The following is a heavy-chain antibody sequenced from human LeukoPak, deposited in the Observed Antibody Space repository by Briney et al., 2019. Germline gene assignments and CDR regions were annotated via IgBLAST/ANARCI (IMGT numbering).Heavy chain of an antibody. CDR1: GFTFSSHV. D-gene: IGHD2/OR15-2a*01. Sequence: PGGSLRLSCAASGFTFSSHVISWVRQTPGKGLEWVSAISTSSGRTYYADSVKGRFTISRDNARNSLYLQINSLRAEDTAVYYCAGGGYIVIASVLDYWGQGTLVTVSS. V-gene: IGHV3-23*01. CDR3: AGGGYIVIASVLDY. J-gene: IGHJ4*02. CDR2: ISTSSGRT.